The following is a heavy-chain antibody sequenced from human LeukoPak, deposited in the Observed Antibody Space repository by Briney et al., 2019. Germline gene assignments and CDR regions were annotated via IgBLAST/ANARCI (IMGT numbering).Heavy chain of an antibody. CDR1: GGSISSGGYY. D-gene: IGHD3-22*01. CDR3: ARVALYESSGHNYFDY. Sequence: NPSETLSLTCTVSGGSISSGGYYWSWIRQPPGKGLEWIGYIYHSGSTYYNPSLKSRVTISVDTSKNQFSLKLSSVTAADTAVYYCARVALYESSGHNYFDYWGQGILVTVSS. CDR2: IYHSGST. J-gene: IGHJ4*02. V-gene: IGHV4-30-2*01.